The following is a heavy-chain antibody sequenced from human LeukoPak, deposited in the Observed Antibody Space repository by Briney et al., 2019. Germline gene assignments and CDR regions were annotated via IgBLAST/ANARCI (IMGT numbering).Heavy chain of an antibody. CDR1: GLTFDDYA. CDR2: ISWNSGGT. Sequence: GGSLRLSCAASGLTFDDYAMHWVRQAPGKGLEWVSGISWNSGGTGYADSVKGRVTISRDNAKSSLYLQMNSLRVEDTALYYCAKDTRYSNYAGGSFDIWGQGTMVTVSS. J-gene: IGHJ3*02. CDR3: AKDTRYSNYAGGSFDI. D-gene: IGHD4-11*01. V-gene: IGHV3-9*01.